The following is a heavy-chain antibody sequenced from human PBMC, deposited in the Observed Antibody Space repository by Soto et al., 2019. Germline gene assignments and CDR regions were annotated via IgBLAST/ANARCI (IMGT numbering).Heavy chain of an antibody. V-gene: IGHV2-5*01. Sequence: YGPTLVNPTQTLTLTCTFSGFSLSTSGVGVGWIRQPPGKALEWLALIYWNDDKRYSPSLKSRLTITKDTSKNQVVLTMTNMDPVDTATYYCAHSKGAYDFWSGYYTPQGKDVWGQGTTVTVSS. CDR2: IYWNDDK. CDR1: GFSLSTSGVG. D-gene: IGHD3-3*01. J-gene: IGHJ6*02. CDR3: AHSKGAYDFWSGYYTPQGKDV.